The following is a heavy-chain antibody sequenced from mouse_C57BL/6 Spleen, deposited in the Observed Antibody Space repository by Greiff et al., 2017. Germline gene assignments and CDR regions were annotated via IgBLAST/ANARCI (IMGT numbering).Heavy chain of an antibody. V-gene: IGHV5-16*01. Sequence: EVKLVESEGGLVQPGSSMKLSCTASGFTFSDYYMAWVRQVPEKGLEWVANINYDGSSTYYLDSLKSRFIISRDNAKNILYLQMSSLKSEDTATYYCARDNYGSRGWYFDVWGTGTTVTVSS. CDR1: GFTFSDYY. CDR2: INYDGSST. J-gene: IGHJ1*03. CDR3: ARDNYGSRGWYFDV. D-gene: IGHD1-1*01.